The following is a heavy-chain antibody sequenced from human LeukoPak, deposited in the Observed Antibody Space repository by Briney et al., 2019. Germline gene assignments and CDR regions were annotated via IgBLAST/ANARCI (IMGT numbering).Heavy chain of an antibody. CDR1: AFNLSEYA. V-gene: IGHV3-49*04. D-gene: IGHD2-8*01. CDR2: IRSKPYTRTT. J-gene: IGHJ2*01. Sequence: PGRSLRISWTAAAFNLSEYAMSWARQAPGKGLEWVGFIRSKPYTRTTEYAASVKGRFTISRDDSKTIAYLQMNSLQTEDTAVYYGDSPSCTNGFCSGNHYWYFDLWGRGTLVTVSS. CDR3: DSPSCTNGFCSGNHYWYFDL.